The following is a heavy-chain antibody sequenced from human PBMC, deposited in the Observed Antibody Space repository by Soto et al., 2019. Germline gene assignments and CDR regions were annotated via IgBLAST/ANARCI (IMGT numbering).Heavy chain of an antibody. CDR3: ARGGMVVAPADWFDP. J-gene: IGHJ5*02. CDR1: GGSFSGYY. V-gene: IGHV4-34*01. CDR2: INHSGST. D-gene: IGHD2-15*01. Sequence: SETLSLTCAVYGGSFSGYYWSWIRQSPGKGLEWIGEINHSGSTNFNPSLKSRVTMSVDTSKNQFSLKLSSATAADTAVYYCARGGMVVAPADWFDPWGQGTQVTVSS.